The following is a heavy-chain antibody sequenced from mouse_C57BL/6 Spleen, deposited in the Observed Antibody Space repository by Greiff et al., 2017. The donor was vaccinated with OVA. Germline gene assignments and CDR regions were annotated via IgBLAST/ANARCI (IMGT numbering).Heavy chain of an antibody. J-gene: IGHJ4*01. D-gene: IGHD1-3*01. CDR3: ASNYYYAMDY. CDR1: GFTFSSYT. CDR2: ISGGGGNT. V-gene: IGHV5-9*01. Sequence: EVKLVESGGGLVKPGGSLKLSCAASGFTFSSYTMSWVRQTPEKRLEWVATISGGGGNTYYPDSVKGRFTISRDNAKNPLYLQMSSLRSEDTALYYCASNYYYAMDYWGQGTSVTVSS.